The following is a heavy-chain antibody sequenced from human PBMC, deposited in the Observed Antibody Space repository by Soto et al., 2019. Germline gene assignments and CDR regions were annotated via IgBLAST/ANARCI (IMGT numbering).Heavy chain of an antibody. Sequence: QVQLQQWGAGLVKPSETLSLSCAVYGQSFSGHSWAWIRQPPGKGLEWIGEISESGSTYYNPSLKSRVTISTDTSKNQFSLKLNSVTAADTAAYFCARGSGIVALPGELEDVNYDFWGQGTLVXVSS. CDR2: ISESGST. CDR3: ARGSGIVALPGELEDVNYDF. J-gene: IGHJ4*02. V-gene: IGHV4-34*01. D-gene: IGHD1-1*01. CDR1: GQSFSGHS.